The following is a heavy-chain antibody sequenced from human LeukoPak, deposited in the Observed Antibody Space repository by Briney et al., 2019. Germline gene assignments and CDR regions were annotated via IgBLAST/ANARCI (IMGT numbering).Heavy chain of an antibody. J-gene: IGHJ3*02. CDR1: GFTFSSYE. CDR3: ARGYCSGGSCYSENDAFDI. V-gene: IGHV3-48*03. CDR2: ISSSGSTI. D-gene: IGHD2-15*01. Sequence: GGSLRLSCAASGFTFSSYEMNWVRQAPGKGLEWGSYISSSGSTIYYADSVKGRFTISRDNAKNSLYLQMNSLRAEDTAVYYCARGYCSGGSCYSENDAFDIWGQGTMVTVSS.